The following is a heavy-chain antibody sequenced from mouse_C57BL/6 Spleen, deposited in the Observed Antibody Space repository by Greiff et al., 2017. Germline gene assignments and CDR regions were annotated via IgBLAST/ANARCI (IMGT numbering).Heavy chain of an antibody. CDR1: GYTFTDYE. D-gene: IGHD2-3*01. V-gene: IGHV1-15*01. CDR3: TRRAFDGYYLYFDV. Sequence: VQLQESGAELVRPGASVTLSCKASGYTFTDYEMHWVKQTPVHGLEWIGAIDPETGGTAYNQKFKGKAILTADKSSSTAYMELRSLTSEDSAVYYCTRRAFDGYYLYFDVWGTGTTVTVSS. CDR2: IDPETGGT. J-gene: IGHJ1*03.